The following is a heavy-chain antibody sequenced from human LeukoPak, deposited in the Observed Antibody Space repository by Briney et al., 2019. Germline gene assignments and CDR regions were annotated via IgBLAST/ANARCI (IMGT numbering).Heavy chain of an antibody. CDR3: ASVNSAYYSY. CDR2: IYHSGDT. J-gene: IGHJ4*02. D-gene: IGHD3-22*01. V-gene: IGHV4-38-2*01. Sequence: TSEPLSLTRAVSGYSISSGFYWGWIRQPPGKGLEWIGSIYHSGDTYFNPSLKTRVTISVDTSKNQFSLKLSSVTAADTAVYYCASVNSAYYSYWGQGTLVTVSS. CDR1: GYSISSGFY.